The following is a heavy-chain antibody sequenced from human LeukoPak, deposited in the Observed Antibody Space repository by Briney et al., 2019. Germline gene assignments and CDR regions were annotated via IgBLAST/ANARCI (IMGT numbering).Heavy chain of an antibody. CDR1: GFIFSTYS. D-gene: IGHD6-13*01. J-gene: IGHJ4*02. Sequence: GGSLRLSCAASGFIFSTYSMSWVRQAPGKGLEWVSYISSISSIIYYADSVKGRFTISRDNARNSLYLQMNSLRADDTAVYYCARSRPGTEAGQPNFDYWGQGTLVTVSS. V-gene: IGHV3-48*01. CDR2: ISSISSII. CDR3: ARSRPGTEAGQPNFDY.